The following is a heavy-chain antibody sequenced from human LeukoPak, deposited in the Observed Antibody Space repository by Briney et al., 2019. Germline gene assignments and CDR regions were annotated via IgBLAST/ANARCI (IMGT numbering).Heavy chain of an antibody. V-gene: IGHV3-15*01. Sequence: PGRSLRLSCAASRFTFRNAWMSWVRQAPGKGLEWVGRIKSETDGGTTDYAAPVKGRFTISRDDSKNTLYLHINSLKTEDTAVYYCTTVSWAYCGGDCYPPYYGMDVWGQGTTVTVSS. CDR1: RFTFRNAW. CDR2: IKSETDGGTT. J-gene: IGHJ6*02. CDR3: TTVSWAYCGGDCYPPYYGMDV. D-gene: IGHD2-21*02.